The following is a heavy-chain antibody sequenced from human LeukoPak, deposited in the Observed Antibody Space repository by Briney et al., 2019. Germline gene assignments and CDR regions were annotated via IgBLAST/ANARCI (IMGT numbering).Heavy chain of an antibody. CDR3: ARGRGYYDILTGYFTFGY. V-gene: IGHV4-34*01. CDR2: INHSGST. J-gene: IGHJ4*02. CDR1: GGSFTGYY. Sequence: SQTLSPTCAVYGGSFTGYYWGWIRQPPGKGRGWTGEINHSGSTNYNPSLKSRVTISVDTSKNQFSLKLSSVTAADTAVYYCARGRGYYDILTGYFTFGYWGQGSLVTVSS. D-gene: IGHD3-9*01.